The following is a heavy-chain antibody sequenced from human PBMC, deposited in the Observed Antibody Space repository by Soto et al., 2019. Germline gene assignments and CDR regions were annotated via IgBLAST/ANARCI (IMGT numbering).Heavy chain of an antibody. Sequence: EVQLLESGGGLVQPGGSLRLSCAASGFSFTNFAMSWVRQAPGKGLEWVAGIGASGDITWYADSVKGRLSISRDNSKNTLYLQLNSLRFEDTAVYYCAKDDFTDHGDDYFDYWGPGTLVTVSS. CDR1: GFSFTNFA. D-gene: IGHD2-21*02. J-gene: IGHJ4*02. V-gene: IGHV3-23*01. CDR3: AKDDFTDHGDDYFDY. CDR2: IGASGDIT.